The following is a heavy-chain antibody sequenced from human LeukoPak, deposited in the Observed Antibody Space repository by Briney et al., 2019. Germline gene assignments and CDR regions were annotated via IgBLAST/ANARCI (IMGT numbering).Heavy chain of an antibody. CDR2: IKQDGSEK. Sequence: GGSLRLSCAASGFTFSSYWMSWVRQAPGKGLEWVANIKQDGSEKYYVDSVKGRFTISRDNAKNSLYLQMNSLRAEDTAVYYCARDSTIISSSWLNSFDPWGQGTLVTVSS. J-gene: IGHJ5*02. D-gene: IGHD6-13*01. V-gene: IGHV3-7*01. CDR1: GFTFSSYW. CDR3: ARDSTIISSSWLNSFDP.